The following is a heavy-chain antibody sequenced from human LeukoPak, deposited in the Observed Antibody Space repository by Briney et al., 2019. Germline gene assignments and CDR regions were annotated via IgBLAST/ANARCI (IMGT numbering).Heavy chain of an antibody. CDR2: ISGSGGST. CDR1: GFTFSSYA. D-gene: IGHD3-10*01. J-gene: IGHJ4*02. V-gene: IGHV3-23*01. Sequence: GGSLRLSCAASGFTFSSYAMSWVRQAPGKGLEWVPAISGSGGSTYYADSVKGRFTISRDNSKNTLYLQMNSLRAEDTAVYYCAKDTYGSGSYLFDYWGQGTLVTVSS. CDR3: AKDTYGSGSYLFDY.